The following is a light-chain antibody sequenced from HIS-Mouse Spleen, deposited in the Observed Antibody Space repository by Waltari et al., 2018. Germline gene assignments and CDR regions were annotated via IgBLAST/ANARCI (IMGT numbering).Light chain of an antibody. V-gene: IGLV2-23*01. CDR1: SSHVGIHHH. CDR2: EGS. Sequence: QSALTHPASVSGSPGQSLPISCTGPSSHVGIHHHDSWYQQHSGKAPKLLIYEGSKRPSGVSHRFSGSKSGNTASLTISGLQAEDEADYYCCSYAGSSTYVFGTGTKVTVL. CDR3: CSYAGSSTYV. J-gene: IGLJ1*01.